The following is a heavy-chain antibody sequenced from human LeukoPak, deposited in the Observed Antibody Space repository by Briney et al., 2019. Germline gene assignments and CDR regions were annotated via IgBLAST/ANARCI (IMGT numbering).Heavy chain of an antibody. CDR1: GLTFSNYG. CDR2: ISAYNGNT. Sequence: ASVKVSCKASGLTFSNYGITWVRQAPGQGLEWMGWISAYNGNTNYAQKLQGRVTMTTDTSTSTAYMELRSLRSDDTAVYYCARRIAVAGTWSGDYWGQGTLVTVSS. V-gene: IGHV1-18*01. D-gene: IGHD6-19*01. J-gene: IGHJ4*02. CDR3: ARRIAVAGTWSGDY.